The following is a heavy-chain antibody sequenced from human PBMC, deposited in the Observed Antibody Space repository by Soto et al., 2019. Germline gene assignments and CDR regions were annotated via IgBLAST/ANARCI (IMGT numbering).Heavy chain of an antibody. V-gene: IGHV3-30*18. CDR1: GFTFSSYG. CDR3: AKSRSGPNGGYYYYYYMDV. J-gene: IGHJ6*03. D-gene: IGHD3-10*01. Sequence: GGSLRLSCAASGFTFSSYGMHWVRQAPGKGLEWVAVISYDGSNKYYADSVKGRFTISRDNSKNTLYLQMNSLRAEDTAVYYCAKSRSGPNGGYYYYYYMDVWGKGTTVTVSS. CDR2: ISYDGSNK.